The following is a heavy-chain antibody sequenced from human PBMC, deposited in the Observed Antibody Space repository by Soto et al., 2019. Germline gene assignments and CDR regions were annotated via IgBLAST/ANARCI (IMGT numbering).Heavy chain of an antibody. V-gene: IGHV4-34*02. Sequence: QLQQWGAGPLRPLETLSLTCGVSGGSFGGYYWAWIRQSLEKGLEWIGEINDRGSVNYNPSLKSRVSISVDTSKSHYSLTLRSVTAADTAIYYCARESHDILTGPPWVWYFDLWGRGTLVTVSS. D-gene: IGHD3-9*01. CDR3: ARESHDILTGPPWVWYFDL. CDR2: INDRGSV. J-gene: IGHJ2*01. CDR1: GGSFGGYY.